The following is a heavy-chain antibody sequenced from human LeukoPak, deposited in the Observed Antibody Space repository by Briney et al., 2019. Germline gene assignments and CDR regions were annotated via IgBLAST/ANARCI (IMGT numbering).Heavy chain of an antibody. CDR2: IDPSDSYT. D-gene: IGHD3-16*01. J-gene: IGHJ6*02. CDR1: GYSFTSYW. Sequence: GESLKISCKGSGYSFTSYWISWVRQMPGKGLEWMGRIDPSDSYTNYSPSFQGHVTISADKSISTAYQQWSSLKASDTAMYYCARSPRGIMAPRYGMDVWGQGTTVTVSS. CDR3: ARSPRGIMAPRYGMDV. V-gene: IGHV5-10-1*01.